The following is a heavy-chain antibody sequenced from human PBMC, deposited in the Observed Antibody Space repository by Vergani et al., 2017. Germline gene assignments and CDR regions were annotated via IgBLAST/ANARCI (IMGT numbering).Heavy chain of an antibody. Sequence: EVQLVESGGGLVKPGGSVRLSCAASGFTFRNYKMHWIRQAPGKGLDWISSITSGSSYTYYGDSVKGRFTVSRDNAKNSLYLHMNSLRAEDTGLYYCARDSKIPVPATLVGMDVWGQGTRVTVSS. CDR2: ITSGSSYT. D-gene: IGHD2-15*01. CDR3: ARDSKIPVPATLVGMDV. J-gene: IGHJ6*02. V-gene: IGHV3-21*02. CDR1: GFTFRNYK.